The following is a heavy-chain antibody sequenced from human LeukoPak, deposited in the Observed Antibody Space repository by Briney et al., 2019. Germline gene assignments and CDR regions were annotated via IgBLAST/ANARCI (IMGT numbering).Heavy chain of an antibody. Sequence: GGSLRLSCAASGFTFSSYSMNWVRQAPGKGLEWVSYISSSSSTIYYADSVKGRFTISRENAKNSLYLQMNSLRAGDTAVYYCARGLPVHDAFDIWGQGTMVTVSS. J-gene: IGHJ3*02. CDR1: GFTFSSYS. CDR3: ARGLPVHDAFDI. D-gene: IGHD5-12*01. CDR2: ISSSSSTI. V-gene: IGHV3-48*01.